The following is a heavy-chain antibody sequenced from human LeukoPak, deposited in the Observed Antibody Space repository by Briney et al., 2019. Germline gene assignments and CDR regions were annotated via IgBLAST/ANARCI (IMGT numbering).Heavy chain of an antibody. D-gene: IGHD3-10*01. CDR2: ISSNGGST. CDR3: VHGPGSGSYYPFDY. Sequence: GGSLRLSCSASGFTFSSYAMHWVRQAPGKGLEYVSAISSNGGSTYYADSVEGRFTISRDNSKNTLYLQMSSLRAEDTAVYYCVHGPGSGSYYPFDYWGQGTLVTVSS. CDR1: GFTFSSYA. J-gene: IGHJ4*02. V-gene: IGHV3-64D*09.